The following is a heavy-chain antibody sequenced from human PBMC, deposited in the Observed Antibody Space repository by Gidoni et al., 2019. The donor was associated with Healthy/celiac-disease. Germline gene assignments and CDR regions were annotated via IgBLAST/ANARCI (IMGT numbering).Heavy chain of an antibody. CDR1: GWSFLGYY. V-gene: IGHV4-34*01. Sequence: VHLQPWGSVLLKPSATLSLSCAVSGWSFLGYYLSWIRQPPGKGLEWSGEINHSGSTNSNPSRKSRGTISVDTSKNQFSLKLSSVTAADTAVYYCARWGGDLGIWYYYYGMDVWGQGTTVTVSS. CDR2: INHSGST. CDR3: ARWGGDLGIWYYYYGMDV. J-gene: IGHJ6*02. D-gene: IGHD7-27*01.